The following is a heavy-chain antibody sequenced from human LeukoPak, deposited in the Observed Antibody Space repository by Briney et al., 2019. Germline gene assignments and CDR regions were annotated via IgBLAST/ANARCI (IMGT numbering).Heavy chain of an antibody. Sequence: GGSVRLSCAASVFIFSTHCMRWVRQAPWKGLEWVAIIKQDGNDKYYVDSVKGRFTISRDNAKSSLYLQMNSLRAEDTAVYYCARLPAPSGWFYFDPWGQGTLVTVSS. V-gene: IGHV3-7*01. D-gene: IGHD6-19*01. CDR3: ARLPAPSGWFYFDP. CDR2: IKQDGNDK. CDR1: VFIFSTHC. J-gene: IGHJ5*02.